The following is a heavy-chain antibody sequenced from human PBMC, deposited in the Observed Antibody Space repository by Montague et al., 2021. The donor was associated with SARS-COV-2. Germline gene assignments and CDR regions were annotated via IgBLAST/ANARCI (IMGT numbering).Heavy chain of an antibody. CDR3: AGGGSSVWGVTVSDELDY. D-gene: IGHD3-10*01. CDR2: INQCGST. V-gene: IGHV4-34*01. Sequence: SETLSLTCAVSGGSFSGYYCSWICLPQAQGKEWDGVINQCGSTNNNSTPSLRVIISVDMAKNQDSLKLSFVTAAATAVYYCAGGGSSVWGVTVSDELDYWGQGILVIVSS. CDR1: GGSFSGYY. J-gene: IGHJ4*02.